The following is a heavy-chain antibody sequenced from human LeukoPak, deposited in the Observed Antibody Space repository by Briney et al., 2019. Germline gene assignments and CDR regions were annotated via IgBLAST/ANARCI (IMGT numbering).Heavy chain of an antibody. J-gene: IGHJ5*02. CDR1: GFTFEDYG. V-gene: IGHV3-20*04. D-gene: IGHD6-25*01. Sequence: GGSLRLSCTVSGFTFEDYGMNWARQVPGKEPEWVSGLNLNGGGARYADYATGRFIISRDNAKGVLYLQLNDLRVEDTALYYCARDAVPSGRSWFAPWGEGTLVTVSS. CDR2: LNLNGGGA. CDR3: ARDAVPSGRSWFAP.